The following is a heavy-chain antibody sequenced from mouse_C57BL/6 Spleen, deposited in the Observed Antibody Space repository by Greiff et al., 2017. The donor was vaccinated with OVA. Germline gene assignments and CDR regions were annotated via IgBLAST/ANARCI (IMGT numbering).Heavy chain of an antibody. CDR1: GYTFTSYW. V-gene: IGHV1-55*01. CDR3: ARSYGKGSPWFAY. J-gene: IGHJ3*01. CDR2: IYPGSGST. Sequence: QVQLQQPGAELVKPGASVKMSCKASGYTFTSYWITWVKQRPGQGLEWIGDIYPGSGSTNYNEKFKSKATLTVDTSSSTAYMQLSSLTSEDSAVYYCARSYGKGSPWFAYWGQGTLVTVSA. D-gene: IGHD2-1*01.